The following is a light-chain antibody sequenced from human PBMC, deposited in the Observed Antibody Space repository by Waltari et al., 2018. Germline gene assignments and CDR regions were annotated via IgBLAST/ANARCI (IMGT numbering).Light chain of an antibody. J-gene: IGKJ1*01. Sequence: EIVLTQSPGTLSLSPGESATLSCRASQTVGSNYLAWYQQKPGQAPRLLSYGASTRPPGVPDRFSGRGAGTDLTLIISRLEPEDFAVYDCQKYGSSPLWTVGQGTKVEI. CDR3: QKYGSSPLWT. CDR1: QTVGSNY. V-gene: IGKV3-20*01. CDR2: GAS.